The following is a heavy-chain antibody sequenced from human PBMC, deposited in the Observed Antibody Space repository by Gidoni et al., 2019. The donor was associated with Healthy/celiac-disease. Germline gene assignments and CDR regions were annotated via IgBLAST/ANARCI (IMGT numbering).Heavy chain of an antibody. CDR3: ARQVEAAGSRTSFDY. J-gene: IGHJ4*02. CDR1: GYSFTSYW. Sequence: EVQLVQSGAEVKKPGESLKISCKGSGYSFTSYWIGWVRQMPGKGLEWMGIIYPGDSDTRYSPSFQGQVTISADKSISTAYLQWSSLKASDTAMYYCARQVEAAGSRTSFDYWGQGTLVTVSS. V-gene: IGHV5-51*01. CDR2: IYPGDSDT. D-gene: IGHD6-25*01.